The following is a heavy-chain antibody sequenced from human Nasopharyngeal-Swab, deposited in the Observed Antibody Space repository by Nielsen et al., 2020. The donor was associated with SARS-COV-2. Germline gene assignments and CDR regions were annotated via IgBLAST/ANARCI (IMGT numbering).Heavy chain of an antibody. D-gene: IGHD2-15*01. V-gene: IGHV3-30-3*01. J-gene: IGHJ4*02. Sequence: GGSLRLSCAASGFTFSSYAMHWVRQAPGKGLEWVAVISYDGSNKYYADSVKGRLTISRDNSKNTLYLQMNSLRAEDTAVYYCARDEGCFDYWGQGTLVTVSS. CDR2: ISYDGSNK. CDR3: ARDEGCFDY. CDR1: GFTFSSYA.